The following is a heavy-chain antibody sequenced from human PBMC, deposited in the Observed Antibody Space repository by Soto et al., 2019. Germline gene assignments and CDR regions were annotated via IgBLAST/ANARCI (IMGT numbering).Heavy chain of an antibody. CDR3: ARSVDTVSYYFDY. CDR1: GGSFSGYY. J-gene: IGHJ4*02. Sequence: QVQLQQWGAGLLKPSETLSLTCAVYGGSFSGYYWSWIRQPPVKGLEWIGEINHSGSTNYNPSLKSRVTISVDTSKNQFSLKLSSVTAADTAVYYCARSVDTVSYYFDYWGQGTLVTVSS. CDR2: INHSGST. D-gene: IGHD5-18*01. V-gene: IGHV4-34*01.